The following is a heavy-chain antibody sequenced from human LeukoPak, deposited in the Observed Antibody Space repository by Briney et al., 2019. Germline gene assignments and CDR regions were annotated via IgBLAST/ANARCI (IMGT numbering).Heavy chain of an antibody. D-gene: IGHD2-2*01. V-gene: IGHV4-61*02. J-gene: IGHJ4*02. CDR2: IYTSGST. Sequence: ASQTLSLTCTVSGGSLSSGSYYWSWIRQPAGKGLEWIGRIYTSGSTNYNPSLKSRVTISVDTSKNQFSLTLSSVTAADTAVYYCARASTGYCSSTSCYAGYYFDYWGQGTLVTVSS. CDR3: ARASTGYCSSTSCYAGYYFDY. CDR1: GGSLSSGSYY.